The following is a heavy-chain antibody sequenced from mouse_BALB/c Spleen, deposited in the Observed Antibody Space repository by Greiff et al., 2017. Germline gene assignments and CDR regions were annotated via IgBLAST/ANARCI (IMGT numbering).Heavy chain of an antibody. CDR1: GFTFSSYA. V-gene: IGHV5-9-4*01. D-gene: IGHD2-13*01. CDR3: AREGDFYFFDY. Sequence: EVQLVESGGGLVKPGGSLKLSCAASGFTFSSYAMSWVRQSPEKRLEWVAEISSGGSYTYYPDTVTGRFTISRDNAKNTLYLEMSSLRSEDTAMYYCAREGDFYFFDYWGQGTTLTVSS. CDR2: ISSGGSYT. J-gene: IGHJ2*01.